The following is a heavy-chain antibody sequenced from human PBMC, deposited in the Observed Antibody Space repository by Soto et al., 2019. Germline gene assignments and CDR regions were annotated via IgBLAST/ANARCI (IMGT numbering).Heavy chain of an antibody. Sequence: VRLQESGPRSVKASETLSLTCTFSGGSLSGGTKYWNWVRQAPGKGLEWIGYIYDRGTNKYNPSLKSRGTISQDASKNQFSLMINSVIAADTAVYYCVGDWGPYWFDPWGQVILVSVYS. CDR3: VGDWGPYWFDP. CDR1: GGSLSGGTKY. J-gene: IGHJ5*02. V-gene: IGHV4-61*01. CDR2: IYDRGTN. D-gene: IGHD3-16*01.